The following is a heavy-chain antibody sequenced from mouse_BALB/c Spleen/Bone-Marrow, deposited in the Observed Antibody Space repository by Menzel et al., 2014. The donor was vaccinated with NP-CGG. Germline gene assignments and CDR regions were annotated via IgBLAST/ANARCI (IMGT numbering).Heavy chain of an antibody. CDR2: INPGSSTI. Sequence: EVQLQQSGGGLVQPGGSLNLACVASGFDFGRYWMSWARQAPGKGLEWIGVINPGSSTINYSPSLKDKFIVSRDNAKNTLHQQMMKVRSEDTTLYHCAILRYYGYHDNWRQGTPRTVSS. CDR1: GFDFGRYW. V-gene: IGHV4-2*02. D-gene: IGHD1-2*01. CDR3: AILRYYGYHDN. J-gene: IGHJ2*01.